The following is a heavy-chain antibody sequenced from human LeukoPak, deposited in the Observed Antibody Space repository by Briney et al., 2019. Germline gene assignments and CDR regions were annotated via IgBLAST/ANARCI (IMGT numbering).Heavy chain of an antibody. CDR1: GFTFSSYS. D-gene: IGHD3-9*01. Sequence: PGRSLRLSCAASGFTFSSYSMNWVRQAPGKGLEWVSSISSSSSYIYYADSVKGRFTISRDNAKNSLYLQMNSLRAEDTAVYYCAREESAYYDILTGYSNWFDPWGQGTLVTVSS. J-gene: IGHJ5*02. V-gene: IGHV3-21*01. CDR3: AREESAYYDILTGYSNWFDP. CDR2: ISSSSSYI.